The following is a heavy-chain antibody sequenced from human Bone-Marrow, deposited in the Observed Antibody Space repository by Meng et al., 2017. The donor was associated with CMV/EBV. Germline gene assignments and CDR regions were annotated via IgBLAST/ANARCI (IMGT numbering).Heavy chain of an antibody. CDR3: AREDSQLLRDTIFGVVIDYYYYYGMDV. D-gene: IGHD3-3*01. CDR2: ISYDGSNK. J-gene: IGHJ6*02. V-gene: IGHV3-30*04. Sequence: GESLKISCAASGFTFSSYAMHWVRQAPGKGLEWVAVISYDGSNKYYADSVKGRFTISRDNSKNTLYLQMNSLRAEDTAVYYCAREDSQLLRDTIFGVVIDYYYYYGMDVWAQGTSATFSS. CDR1: GFTFSSYA.